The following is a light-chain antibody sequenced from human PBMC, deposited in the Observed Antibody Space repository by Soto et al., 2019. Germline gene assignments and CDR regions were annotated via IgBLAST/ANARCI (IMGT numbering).Light chain of an antibody. CDR2: DAS. CDR3: QQRSNWPT. V-gene: IGKV3-11*01. CDR1: QSVSSY. J-gene: IGKJ1*01. Sequence: IVSTQSPGTLSLSPGERATLSCRASQSVSSYLAWYQQKPGQAPRLLIYDASDRATGIPARFSGSGSGTDFTLTISSLEPEDFAVYYCQQRSNWPTFGQGTKVDIK.